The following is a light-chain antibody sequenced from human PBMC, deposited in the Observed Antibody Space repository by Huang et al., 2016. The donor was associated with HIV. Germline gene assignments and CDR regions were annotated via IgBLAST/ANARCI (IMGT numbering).Light chain of an antibody. CDR3: QQYYSSPLT. CDR1: QSVLYSSNNRNY. J-gene: IGKJ4*01. Sequence: IVMTQSLDSLVVSLGERATINCTSSQSVLYSSNNRNYLAWYQQKPGQPPKLLIYWSSTRESGVPDRFSGSGSGTDFTLTISSLQAEDVAVYCCQQYYSSPLTFGGGTKVEIK. V-gene: IGKV4-1*01. CDR2: WSS.